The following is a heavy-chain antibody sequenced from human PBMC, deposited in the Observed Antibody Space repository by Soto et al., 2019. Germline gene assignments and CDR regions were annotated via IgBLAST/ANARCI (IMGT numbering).Heavy chain of an antibody. D-gene: IGHD5-12*01. CDR1: GVSISSYY. CDR3: ARGGERWLQPFDY. CDR2: IYYSGST. V-gene: IGHV4-59*01. J-gene: IGHJ4*02. Sequence: ESLSLSCAVSGVSISSYYWSWIRQPPGKGLEWIGYIYYSGSTNYNPSLKSLVTISVDTSKNQFSLKLSSVTAADKAVYYCARGGERWLQPFDYWGQGTLVTVYS.